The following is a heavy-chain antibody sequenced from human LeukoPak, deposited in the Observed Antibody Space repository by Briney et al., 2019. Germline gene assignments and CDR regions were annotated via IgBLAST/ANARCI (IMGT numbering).Heavy chain of an antibody. CDR3: AIVIVPAD. D-gene: IGHD2-2*01. Sequence: ASVKVSCKGSGYTFTGYYIHWMRQAPGQGLEWMGWINCNSGGTNYAQKFQGRVTITGDTSISTAYMELNRLRSDDTAVYYCAIVIVPADWGQGTLVTVSS. J-gene: IGHJ4*02. V-gene: IGHV1-2*02. CDR1: GYTFTGYY. CDR2: INCNSGGT.